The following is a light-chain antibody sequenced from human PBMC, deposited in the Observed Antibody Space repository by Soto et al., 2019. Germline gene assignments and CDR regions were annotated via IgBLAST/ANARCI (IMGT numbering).Light chain of an antibody. CDR3: QESYSTPRWT. Sequence: EIPITQNQSYVSPSVGDRITITCRASQSISSYLNWYQQKPGKAXKLLIYAASTLQSGVPSRFSGSGAGTDFTLTISSLQPEDFAIYDCQESYSTPRWTFGQGTKVDI. V-gene: IGKV1-39*01. CDR1: QSISSY. J-gene: IGKJ1*01. CDR2: AAS.